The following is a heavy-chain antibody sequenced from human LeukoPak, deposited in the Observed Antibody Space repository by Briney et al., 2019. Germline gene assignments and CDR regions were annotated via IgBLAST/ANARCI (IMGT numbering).Heavy chain of an antibody. J-gene: IGHJ5*02. CDR3: ARPSSGSNWFDP. CDR2: ISSSGGNT. CDR1: GFTFSSYS. V-gene: IGHV3-23*01. Sequence: GGSLRLSCAASGFTFSSYSMSWVRQAPGKGLEWVSSISSSGGNTYYPDSVKGRFTISRDNSKNTMYLQMNSLRAEDTAVYYCARPSSGSNWFDPWGQGTLVTVSS. D-gene: IGHD6-19*01.